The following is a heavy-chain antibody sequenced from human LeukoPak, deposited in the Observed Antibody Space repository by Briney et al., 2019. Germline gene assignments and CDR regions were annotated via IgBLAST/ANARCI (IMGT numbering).Heavy chain of an antibody. CDR1: GYTFTSYY. CDR3: ASYFIAAAGTYYFDY. V-gene: IGHV1-46*01. D-gene: IGHD6-13*01. J-gene: IGHJ4*02. Sequence: ASVKVSCKASGYTFTSYYMHWVRQAPGQGLEWMGIINPSGGSTSYAQKFQGRVTMTRDTSTSTVYMELSSLRSEDTAVYYCASYFIAAAGTYYFDYWGQGTLVTVSS. CDR2: INPSGGST.